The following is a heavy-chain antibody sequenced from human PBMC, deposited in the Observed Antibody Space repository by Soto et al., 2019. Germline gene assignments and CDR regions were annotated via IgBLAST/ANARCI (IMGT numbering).Heavy chain of an antibody. CDR1: GFTFSSYA. V-gene: IGHV3-30-3*01. D-gene: IGHD6-13*01. CDR2: ISYDGSNK. Sequence: QVQLVESGGGVVQPGRSLRLSCAASGFTFSSYAMHWVRQAPGKGLEWVAVISYDGSNKYYADSVKGRFTISRDNSKNTLDVQMNSLRAEDTAVYYCARDRGIAAVYYYGMDVWGQGTTVTVSS. J-gene: IGHJ6*02. CDR3: ARDRGIAAVYYYGMDV.